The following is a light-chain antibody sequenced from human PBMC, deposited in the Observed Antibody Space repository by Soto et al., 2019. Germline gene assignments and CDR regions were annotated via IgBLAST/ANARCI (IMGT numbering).Light chain of an antibody. V-gene: IGKV1-39*01. CDR1: QSISSC. J-gene: IGKJ1*01. CDR2: AAS. Sequence: DIQMTQSPSSLSASVGDRVTITCRASQSISSCLNWYQQKPGKAPKLLIYAASSLQSGVPSRFSGSGSGTDFTLTISSLQPEAFETYDCQQSYSSPALTFGQGTKVEIK. CDR3: QQSYSSPALT.